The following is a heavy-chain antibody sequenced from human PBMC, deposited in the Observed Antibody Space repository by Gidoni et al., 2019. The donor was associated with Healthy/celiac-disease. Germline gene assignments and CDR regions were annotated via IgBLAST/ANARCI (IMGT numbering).Heavy chain of an antibody. CDR1: GFTFSNAW. Sequence: RLSCAASGFTFSNAWMNWVRQAPGKGLEWVGRIKSKTDGGTTDYAAPVKGRFTISRDDSKNTLYLQMNSLKTEDTAVYYCTTAYYGSGSYYSALDYWGQGTLVTVSS. CDR3: TTAYYGSGSYYSALDY. V-gene: IGHV3-15*07. CDR2: IKSKTDGGTT. J-gene: IGHJ4*02. D-gene: IGHD3-10*01.